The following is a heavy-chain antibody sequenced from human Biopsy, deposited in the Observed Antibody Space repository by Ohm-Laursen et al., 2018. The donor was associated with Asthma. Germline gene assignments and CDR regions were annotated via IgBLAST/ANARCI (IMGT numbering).Heavy chain of an antibody. CDR1: RFTYE. Sequence: SLRLSCSASRFTYEMHCVRQAPGKGLEWVAVISYDGSSIYYADSVKGRFTISRDNSKNTLSLQMYSLTAEDTTVYYCAREGVAGTHIEDWGQGTLVTVSS. V-gene: IGHV3-30-3*01. D-gene: IGHD6-19*01. CDR2: ISYDGSSI. J-gene: IGHJ4*02. CDR3: AREGVAGTHIED.